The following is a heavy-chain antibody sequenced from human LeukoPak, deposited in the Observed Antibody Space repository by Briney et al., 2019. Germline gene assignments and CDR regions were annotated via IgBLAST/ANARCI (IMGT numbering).Heavy chain of an antibody. CDR1: GFTFDDYA. V-gene: IGHV3-9*01. CDR3: ARTWYYYDSSGYYGGVYFDY. D-gene: IGHD3-22*01. J-gene: IGHJ4*02. CDR2: ISWNSDNI. Sequence: GGSLRLSCADSGFTFDDYAMHWVRQAPGKGLEWVSGISWNSDNIGYAASVKGRFTISRDNAKNSLYLQMNSLRAEDTAVYYCARTWYYYDSSGYYGGVYFDYWGQGTLVTVSS.